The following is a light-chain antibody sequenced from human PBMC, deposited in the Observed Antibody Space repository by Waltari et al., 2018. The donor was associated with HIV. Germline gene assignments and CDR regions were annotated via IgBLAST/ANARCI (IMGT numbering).Light chain of an antibody. J-gene: IGLJ3*02. V-gene: IGLV1-44*01. CDR3: ALWTDTLTGWV. Sequence: TQPHSASGTPGQRVTTACSGATPNIALDSVTWHHHVPGPAPRLLIYSTTQRPSGVPDRFSGSISGTSASLAISGLHYEDDGDYYCALWTDTLTGWVFGGGTKVTVL. CDR2: STT. CDR1: TPNIALDS.